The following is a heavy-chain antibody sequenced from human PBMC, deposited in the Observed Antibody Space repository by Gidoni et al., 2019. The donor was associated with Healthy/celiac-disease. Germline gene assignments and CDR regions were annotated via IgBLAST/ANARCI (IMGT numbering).Heavy chain of an antibody. V-gene: IGHV4-39*01. J-gene: IGHJ4*02. D-gene: IGHD6-13*01. Sequence: QLQLQESGPGLVKLSETLSLTCTVSGGSISSSSYYWGWIRQPPGKGLEWIGSIYYSGSTYYNPSLKSRVTISVDTSKNQFSLKLSSVTAADTAVYYCASDEQQLVFDYWGQGTLVTVSS. CDR2: IYYSGST. CDR3: ASDEQQLVFDY. CDR1: GGSISSSSYY.